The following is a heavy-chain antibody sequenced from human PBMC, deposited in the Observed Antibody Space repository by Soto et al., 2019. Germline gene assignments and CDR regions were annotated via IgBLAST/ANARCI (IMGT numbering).Heavy chain of an antibody. J-gene: IGHJ4*02. Sequence: LRLSCAASGFTFSSYSMNWVRQAPGKGLEWVSSISSSSSYIYYADSVKGRFTISRDNAKNSLYLQMNSLRAEDTAVYYCASWVYSGYDLFVNYWGQGTLVTVSS. V-gene: IGHV3-21*01. CDR2: ISSSSSYI. D-gene: IGHD5-12*01. CDR3: ASWVYSGYDLFVNY. CDR1: GFTFSSYS.